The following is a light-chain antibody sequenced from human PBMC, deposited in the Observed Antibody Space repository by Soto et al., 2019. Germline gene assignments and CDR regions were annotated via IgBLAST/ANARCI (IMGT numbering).Light chain of an antibody. CDR2: EVT. Sequence: QSVLTQPRSVSGSPGQSVTISCTGTSSDVGGYQFVSWYQQYPGKAPKVMIYEVTKRPSGVPDRFSGSKSGNTASLTVSGLQADDEADYYCASHAGSSHAWVFGGGIQLTVL. V-gene: IGLV2-11*01. J-gene: IGLJ3*02. CDR3: ASHAGSSHAWV. CDR1: SSDVGGYQF.